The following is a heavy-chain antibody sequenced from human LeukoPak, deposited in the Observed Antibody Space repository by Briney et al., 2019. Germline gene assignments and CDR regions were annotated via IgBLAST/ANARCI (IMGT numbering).Heavy chain of an antibody. CDR3: AKDGFGSGYYYGSGSYFYWFDP. J-gene: IGHJ5*02. CDR2: ISGSGGST. D-gene: IGHD3-10*01. Sequence: GGSLRLSCAASGFTFSSYAMSWVRQAPGKGLEWVSGISGSGGSTDYADSVKGRFTISRDNSKNTLYLQMNSLRAEDTAVYYCAKDGFGSGYYYGSGSYFYWFDPWGQGTLVTVSS. V-gene: IGHV3-23*01. CDR1: GFTFSSYA.